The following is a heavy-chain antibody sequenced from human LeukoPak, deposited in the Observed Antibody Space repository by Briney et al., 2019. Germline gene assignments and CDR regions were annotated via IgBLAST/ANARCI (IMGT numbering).Heavy chain of an antibody. D-gene: IGHD6-6*01. CDR3: ARAGFALAPHRGTPSDY. Sequence: SETLSLTCAVYGGSFSGYYWSWIRQPPGKGLEWIGEINHSGSTNYSPSLKSRVTISVNTSKNQFSLKLTSVTAADTAVYYCARAGFALAPHRGTPSDYWGQGTLVTVSS. CDR2: INHSGST. CDR1: GGSFSGYY. V-gene: IGHV4-34*01. J-gene: IGHJ4*02.